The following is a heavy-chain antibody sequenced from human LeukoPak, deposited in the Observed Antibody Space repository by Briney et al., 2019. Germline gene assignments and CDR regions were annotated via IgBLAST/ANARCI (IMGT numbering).Heavy chain of an antibody. Sequence: GGSLRLSCAASGFTFSSYGMHWVRQAPGKGLEWVAVIWYDGSNKYYADSEKGRFTISRDNSKNTLYLQMNSLRAEDTAVYYCAKTRYSSSSSGAVGYWGQGTLVTVSS. CDR3: AKTRYSSSSSGAVGY. CDR1: GFTFSSYG. J-gene: IGHJ4*02. CDR2: IWYDGSNK. V-gene: IGHV3-33*06. D-gene: IGHD6-6*01.